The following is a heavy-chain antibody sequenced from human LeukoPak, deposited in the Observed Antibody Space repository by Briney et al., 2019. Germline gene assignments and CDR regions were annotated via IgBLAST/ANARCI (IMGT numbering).Heavy chain of an antibody. V-gene: IGHV4-61*02. CDR2: IYTSGST. CDR3: ARDSGGYSTFDP. J-gene: IGHJ5*02. CDR1: GGSISSGSYY. D-gene: IGHD4-11*01. Sequence: PSETLSLTCTVSGGSISSGSYYWSWIRQPAGKELEWIGRIYTSGSTNYNPSLKSRVTISVDTSKNQFSLKLSSVTAADTAVYYCARDSGGYSTFDPWGQGTLVTVSS.